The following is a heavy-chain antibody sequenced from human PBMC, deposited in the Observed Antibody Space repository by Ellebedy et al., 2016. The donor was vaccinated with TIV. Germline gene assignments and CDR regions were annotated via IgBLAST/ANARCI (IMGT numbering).Heavy chain of an antibody. CDR1: GITFSTYD. D-gene: IGHD2-21*02. J-gene: IGHJ4*02. Sequence: GGSLRLXXVASGITFSTYDMHWVRQAPGQGLEWIAYIGSSGTSMYYGSSVQGRFTISRDNSRNTLYLQMNGLRAEDTAVYHCVRDGDPTLIKVGAFDYWGQGTPVTVSS. CDR3: VRDGDPTLIKVGAFDY. V-gene: IGHV3-48*01. CDR2: IGSSGTSM.